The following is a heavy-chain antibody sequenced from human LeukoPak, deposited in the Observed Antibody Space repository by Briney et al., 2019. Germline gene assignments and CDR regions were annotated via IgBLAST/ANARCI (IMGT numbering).Heavy chain of an antibody. V-gene: IGHV3-33*01. Sequence: GGSLRLSCEVSGFTFSRYGMHWVRQAPGKGLEWVAVIWSDGKNKYYSDSVKGRFTISRDNSKSTLSLQMNSLRAEDTAVYYCARDFGGSRYFFDYWGHGTLVTVSS. CDR2: IWSDGKNK. CDR3: ARDFGGSRYFFDY. D-gene: IGHD1-26*01. J-gene: IGHJ4*01. CDR1: GFTFSRYG.